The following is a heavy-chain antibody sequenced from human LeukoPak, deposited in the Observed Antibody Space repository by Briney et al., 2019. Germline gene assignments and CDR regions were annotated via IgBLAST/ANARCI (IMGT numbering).Heavy chain of an antibody. D-gene: IGHD1-14*01. CDR1: GFTFSTYW. Sequence: PGGSLRLSCAASGFTFSTYWMHWVRQAPGKGLVWVSRINTDGSDITYADSVRGRFTISRDNARNTLYLQMNSLRADDTAVYYCARDSPWQPDPYWGQGTLVTVSS. CDR2: INTDGSDI. V-gene: IGHV3-74*03. J-gene: IGHJ4*02. CDR3: ARDSPWQPDPY.